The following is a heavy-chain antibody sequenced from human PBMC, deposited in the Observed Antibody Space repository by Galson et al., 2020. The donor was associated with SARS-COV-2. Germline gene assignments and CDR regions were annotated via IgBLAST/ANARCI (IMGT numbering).Heavy chain of an antibody. CDR3: ARDYGNYVDY. V-gene: IGHV3-48*02. CDR2: ISSDSSTI. Sequence: EGSLRLSCTASGFTFNNYNMDWVRQAPGQGLEWVGYISSDSSTIYYADAVKGRFTISRDNAKNSLFLQMRSLRDEDTAVYYCARDYGNYVDYWGQGTLVPVS. D-gene: IGHD3-10*01. J-gene: IGHJ4*02. CDR1: GFTFNNYN.